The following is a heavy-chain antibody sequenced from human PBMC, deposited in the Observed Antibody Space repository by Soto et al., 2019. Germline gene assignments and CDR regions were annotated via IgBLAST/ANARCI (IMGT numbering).Heavy chain of an antibody. Sequence: GGSLRLSCAASGFSFINYWIHGVRQAPGKGLVWVSRIKGDGSETNYADSVKGRFTISRDNAKNTLYLQMNSLRAEDTAVYYCAKDLHIAATDYWGQGTLVTVSS. J-gene: IGHJ4*02. D-gene: IGHD6-13*01. CDR2: IKGDGSET. CDR3: AKDLHIAATDY. CDR1: GFSFINYW. V-gene: IGHV3-74*01.